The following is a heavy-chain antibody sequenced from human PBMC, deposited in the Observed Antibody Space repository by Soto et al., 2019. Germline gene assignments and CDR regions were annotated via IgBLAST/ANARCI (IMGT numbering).Heavy chain of an antibody. J-gene: IGHJ3*02. V-gene: IGHV2-5*02. D-gene: IGHD3-22*01. CDR1: GFSLSTSGVG. CDR3: AHRPYYYDSSGYSPHDAFDI. CDR2: IYWDDDK. Sequence: QITLKESGPTLVKPTQTLTLTCTFSGFSLSTSGVGVGWIRQPPGKALEWLALIYWDDDKRYSPSLKSRLTTTKDTSKNQVVLTMTNMDPVDTATYYCAHRPYYYDSSGYSPHDAFDIWGQGTMVTVSS.